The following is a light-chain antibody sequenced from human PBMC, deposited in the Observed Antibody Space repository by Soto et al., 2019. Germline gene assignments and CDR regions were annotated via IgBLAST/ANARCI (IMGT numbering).Light chain of an antibody. CDR2: QDN. CDR1: KLGDKY. Sequence: SYELTEPPSVSVSTGQTASITCSTDKLGDKYACWYQQKPGQSPVLVIYQDNKRPSGIPERFSGSNSGNTATLTISGTQAMDEADYSCQAWDSSTVVFGGGTKLTVL. V-gene: IGLV3-1*01. J-gene: IGLJ2*01. CDR3: QAWDSSTVV.